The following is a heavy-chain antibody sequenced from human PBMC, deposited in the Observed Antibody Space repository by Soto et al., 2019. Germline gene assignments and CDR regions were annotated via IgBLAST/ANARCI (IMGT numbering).Heavy chain of an antibody. J-gene: IGHJ4*02. CDR1: GSTYPSYG. CDR3: ARDMYSSSWYLGPN. D-gene: IGHD6-13*01. CDR2: ISAYNGNT. V-gene: IGHV1-18*01. Sequence: ASVNISCTASGSTYPSYGSSWVRQAPGQGLEWMGWISAYNGNTNYAQKLQGRVTMTTDTSTSTAYMELRSLRSDDTAVYYCARDMYSSSWYLGPNWVQGTLVTVSS.